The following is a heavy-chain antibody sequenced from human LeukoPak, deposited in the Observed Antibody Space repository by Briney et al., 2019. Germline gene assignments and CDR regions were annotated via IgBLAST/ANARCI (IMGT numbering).Heavy chain of an antibody. CDR1: GFTFSHAW. J-gene: IGHJ5*02. CDR3: AKCSTSAYTTGWCNWIDP. CDR2: TVSRGTT. V-gene: IGHV3-69-1*01. D-gene: IGHD6-19*01. Sequence: TGGSLRLSCAASGFTFSHAWMNWVRQAPGKGLEWVSSTVSRGTTQYADSVKGRFTVSRDTSKNTLYLQMNSLRADDTAVYYCAKCSTSAYTTGWCNWIDPWGQGTLVTVSS.